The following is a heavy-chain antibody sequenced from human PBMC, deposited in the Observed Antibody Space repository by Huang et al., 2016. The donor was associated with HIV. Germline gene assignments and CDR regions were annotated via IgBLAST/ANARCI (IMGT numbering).Heavy chain of an antibody. Sequence: VQLVESGGGVVQPGRSLRLACAASGFSFSTYGLHWVRQATGKGLGWVAVISYDGSNKYYAHSVKGRFTISRDTSENKVYLQMNSLRHEDTAVYYCAKDGADEEWDIDYWGQGTLVTVFS. V-gene: IGHV3-30*18. CDR3: AKDGADEEWDIDY. D-gene: IGHD1-26*01. J-gene: IGHJ4*02. CDR2: ISYDGSNK. CDR1: GFSFSTYG.